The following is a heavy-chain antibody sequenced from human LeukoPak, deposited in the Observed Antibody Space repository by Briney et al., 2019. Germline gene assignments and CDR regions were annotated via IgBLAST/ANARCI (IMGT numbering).Heavy chain of an antibody. CDR1: GFTFSTYE. CDR2: ISSSGSTI. CDR3: ARDDSGAGGTPVLAY. V-gene: IGHV3-48*03. D-gene: IGHD6-13*01. Sequence: GGSPRLSCAASGFTFSTYEMNWVRQAPGKGLEWVSYISSSGSTIYYTDSVKGRFTISRDNAKNSLYLQMNSLRAEDTAVYYCARDDSGAGGTPVLAYWGQGTLVTVSS. J-gene: IGHJ4*02.